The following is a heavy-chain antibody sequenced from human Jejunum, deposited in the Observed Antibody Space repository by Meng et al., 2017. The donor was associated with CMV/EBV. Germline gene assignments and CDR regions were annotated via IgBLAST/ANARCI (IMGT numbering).Heavy chain of an antibody. CDR1: GFPFSSYW. CDR2: IKQDGSEK. CDR3: ARGRVPVGAALNY. D-gene: IGHD1-26*01. V-gene: IGHV3-7*01. J-gene: IGHJ4*02. Sequence: SGFPFSSYWMSGVRQAPGKGLEWVANIKQDGSEKYYVDSAKGRFTISRDNAKNSLYLQMNSLRAEDTAVYYCARGRVPVGAALNYWGQGTLGTGSS.